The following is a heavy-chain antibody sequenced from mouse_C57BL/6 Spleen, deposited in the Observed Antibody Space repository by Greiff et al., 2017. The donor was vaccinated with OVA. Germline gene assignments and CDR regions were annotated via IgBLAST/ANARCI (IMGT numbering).Heavy chain of an antibody. CDR2: IDPEDGET. CDR1: GFNIKDYY. Sequence: EVKLQESGAELVKPGASVKLSCTASGFNIKDYYMHWVKQRTEQGLEWIGRIDPEDGETKYAPKFQGKATITADTSSNTAYLQLSSLTSEDTAVYYCARDYYGSSYDWYFDVWGTGTTVTVSS. CDR3: ARDYYGSSYDWYFDV. V-gene: IGHV14-2*01. D-gene: IGHD1-1*01. J-gene: IGHJ1*03.